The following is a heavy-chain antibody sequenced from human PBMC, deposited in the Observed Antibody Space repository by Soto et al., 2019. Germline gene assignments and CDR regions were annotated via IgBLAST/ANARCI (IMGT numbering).Heavy chain of an antibody. D-gene: IGHD3-10*01. V-gene: IGHV4-59*01. CDR3: ARAGIWFGSRIDF. CDR1: GTSITTYS. J-gene: IGHJ4*02. CDR2: FYNAGTI. Sequence: SEMLSLTCTVSGTSITTYSWNWIRRSPGKGLEWIGYFYNAGTINYNPALRSRVTISVDTSKNQISLKLTSVTAADTSVYYCARAGIWFGSRIDFWGQGSLVTVS.